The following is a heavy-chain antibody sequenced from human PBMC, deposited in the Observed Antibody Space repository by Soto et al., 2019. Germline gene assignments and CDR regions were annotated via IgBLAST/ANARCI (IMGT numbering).Heavy chain of an antibody. CDR1: GFTFSDYY. CDR2: ISSSGSTI. D-gene: IGHD5-18*01. CDR3: ARDAPRGYSYGYAFDI. Sequence: GGSLRLSCAASGFTFSDYYMSWIRQAPGKGLEWVSYISSSGSTIYYADSVKGRFTISRDQAKNSLYLQMNSLRAEDTAVYYCARDAPRGYSYGYAFDIWGQGTMVTVSS. J-gene: IGHJ3*02. V-gene: IGHV3-11*01.